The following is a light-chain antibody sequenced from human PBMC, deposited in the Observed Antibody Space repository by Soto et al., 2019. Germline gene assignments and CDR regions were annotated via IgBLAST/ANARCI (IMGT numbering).Light chain of an antibody. CDR3: AAWDDSLSGRVV. Sequence: QAVVTQPPSASGTPGQRVTISCSGSSSNIGSNYVYWYQQLPGTAPKLLIYRNNQRPSGVPDRFSGSKSGTSASLAISGLRSEDDADYYCAAWDDSLSGRVVFGGGTKVTVL. CDR1: SSNIGSNY. V-gene: IGLV1-47*01. CDR2: RNN. J-gene: IGLJ2*01.